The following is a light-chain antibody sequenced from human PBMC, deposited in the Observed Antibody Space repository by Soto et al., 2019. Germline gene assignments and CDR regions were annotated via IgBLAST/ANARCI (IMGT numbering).Light chain of an antibody. Sequence: QSVLTQAPSVSGAPGQRVTISCTGSSSNIGAGYDVHWYQKVPGTAPKLLIYGNINRPSGVPDRFSGSKSGTSASLAITGLQAEDEADYYCQSYDSSLSAPYVFGTGTKVTVL. CDR1: SSNIGAGYD. CDR2: GNI. V-gene: IGLV1-40*01. J-gene: IGLJ1*01. CDR3: QSYDSSLSAPYV.